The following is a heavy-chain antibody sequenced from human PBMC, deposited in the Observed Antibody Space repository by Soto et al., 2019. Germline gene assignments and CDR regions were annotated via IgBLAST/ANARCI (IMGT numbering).Heavy chain of an antibody. J-gene: IGHJ4*02. D-gene: IGHD3-9*01. CDR3: ARRRPTGYYNY. CDR2: IGSSSSYT. Sequence: QVQLVESGGDLVKPGGSLRLSCAASGFPFSDYYMSWIRQAPGKGLEWVSSIGSSSSYTNYADSVKGRFTISRDNAKNSLYLKMHSLRAEDTDVYYCARRRPTGYYNYWGQGTLVTVSA. V-gene: IGHV3-11*05. CDR1: GFPFSDYY.